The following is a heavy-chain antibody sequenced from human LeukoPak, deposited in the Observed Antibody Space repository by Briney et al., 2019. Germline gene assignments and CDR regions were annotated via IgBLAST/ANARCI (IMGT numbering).Heavy chain of an antibody. V-gene: IGHV1-18*01. CDR2: ISAYNGNT. CDR1: GYTFASYG. D-gene: IGHD2-15*01. CDR3: ARDRSGGSCYSSY. Sequence: ASVKLSCKASGYTFASYGISWVRQGPGQGLEWMGWISAYNGNTNYAQKLQGRVTMTTDTSTSTAYMELRSLRSDDTAVYYCARDRSGGSCYSSYWGQGTLVTVSS. J-gene: IGHJ4*02.